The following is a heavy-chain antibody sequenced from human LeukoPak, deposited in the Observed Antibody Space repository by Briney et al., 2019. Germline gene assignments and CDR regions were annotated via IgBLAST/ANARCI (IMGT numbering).Heavy chain of an antibody. D-gene: IGHD3-22*01. CDR3: ARFDTSGYYVDN. Sequence: SETLSLTCTVSGGSISSYYWSWIRQPPGKGLEWMGYIYYSGGTNYNPSLKSRVAISVDTSKNQFSLMLNSVTAADTAVYYCARFDTSGYYVDNWGQATLVTVSS. CDR2: IYYSGGT. CDR1: GGSISSYY. V-gene: IGHV4-59*01. J-gene: IGHJ4*02.